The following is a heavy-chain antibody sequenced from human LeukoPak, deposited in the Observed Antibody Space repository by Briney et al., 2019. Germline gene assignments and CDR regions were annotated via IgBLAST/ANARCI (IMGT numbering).Heavy chain of an antibody. CDR3: ARCPLAPTPGGFDY. Sequence: GGSLKISCKDSGYNFTDYWIGWGRQLPGKGLEWMGIIYPGDSDTRYSPSFQGQVTISADKSISTAYLQWSSLKASDTAVYYCARCPLAPTPGGFDYWGQGTLVTVSS. J-gene: IGHJ4*02. CDR2: IYPGDSDT. CDR1: GYNFTDYW. V-gene: IGHV5-51*01. D-gene: IGHD3-16*01.